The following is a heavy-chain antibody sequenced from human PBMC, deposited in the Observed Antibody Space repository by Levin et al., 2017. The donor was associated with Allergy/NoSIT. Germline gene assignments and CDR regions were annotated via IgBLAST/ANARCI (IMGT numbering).Heavy chain of an antibody. CDR3: AKGITIFGVGRLDY. V-gene: IGHV3-23*01. J-gene: IGHJ4*02. CDR2: ITGDAEDT. CDR1: GFTCRNYA. Sequence: GESLKISCAASGFTCRNYAMNWVRQAAGKGLEWVSGITGDAEDTHYAESVRGRFTISRDNSKNTVYLQMNSLRAEDTATYYCAKGITIFGVGRLDYWGQGTLVTVSS. D-gene: IGHD3-3*01.